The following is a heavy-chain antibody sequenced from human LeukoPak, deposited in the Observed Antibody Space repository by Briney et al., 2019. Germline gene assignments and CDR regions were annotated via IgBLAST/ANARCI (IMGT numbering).Heavy chain of an antibody. V-gene: IGHV3-15*07. Sequence: GGSLRLSCAASGFTFSNAWMNWVRQAPGKGLEWVGRIKSKTDGGTTDYAAPVKGRFTISRDDSKNTLYLQMNSLKTEDTAVYYCTTCRDDYVWGSYRDEYFQHWGQGTLVTVSS. J-gene: IGHJ1*01. CDR3: TTCRDDYVWGSYRDEYFQH. D-gene: IGHD3-16*02. CDR2: IKSKTDGGTT. CDR1: GFTFSNAW.